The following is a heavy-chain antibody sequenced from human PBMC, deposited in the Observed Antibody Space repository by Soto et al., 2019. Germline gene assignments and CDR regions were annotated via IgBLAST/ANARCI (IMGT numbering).Heavy chain of an antibody. J-gene: IGHJ5*02. V-gene: IGHV4-59*01. D-gene: IGHD3-10*01. CDR2: IYYSGST. CDR3: ARYRITMVRGVIFPWFDP. Sequence: SETLSLTCTVSGGSISSYYLSWIRQPPGKGLEWIGYIYYSGSTNYNPSLKSRVTISVDTSKNQFSLKLSSVTAADTAVYYCARYRITMVRGVIFPWFDPWGQGTLVTVSS. CDR1: GGSISSYY.